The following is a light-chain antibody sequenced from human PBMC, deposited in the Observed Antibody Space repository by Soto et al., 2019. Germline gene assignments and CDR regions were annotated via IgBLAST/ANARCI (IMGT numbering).Light chain of an antibody. V-gene: IGKV3-20*01. J-gene: IGKJ1*01. Sequence: VMTQSPATLSVSPGERATVSCRASQSLSSNLAWYQQKPGQAPRLLIYGASNRATGIPDRFSGSGSGTDFTLTISRLEPEDFAVYYCQQYGSSGTFGQGTKVDIK. CDR1: QSLSSN. CDR3: QQYGSSGT. CDR2: GAS.